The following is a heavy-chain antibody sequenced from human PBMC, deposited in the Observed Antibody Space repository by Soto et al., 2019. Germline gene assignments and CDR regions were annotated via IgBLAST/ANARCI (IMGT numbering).Heavy chain of an antibody. CDR1: GGTFSSYA. CDR3: ARGTIQLASLSTFDY. CDR2: IIPIFGTA. Sequence: SVKVSCKASGGTFSSYAISWVRQAPGQGLEWMGGIIPIFGTANYAQKFQGRVTITADESTSTAYMELSSLRSEDTAVYYCARGTIQLASLSTFDYWGQGTLVTVSS. D-gene: IGHD5-18*01. J-gene: IGHJ4*02. V-gene: IGHV1-69*13.